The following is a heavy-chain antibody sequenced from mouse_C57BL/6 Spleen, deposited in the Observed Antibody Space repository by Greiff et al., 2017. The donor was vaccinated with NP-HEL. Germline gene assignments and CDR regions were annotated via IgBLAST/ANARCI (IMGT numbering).Heavy chain of an antibody. CDR3: ATDYYGSSLRGFAY. Sequence: VQLQQPGAELVMPGASVKLSCKASGYTFTSYWMHWVKQRPGQGLEWIGEIDPSDSYTNYNQKFKGKSTLTVDKSSSTAYMQLSSLTSEDSAVYYCATDYYGSSLRGFAYWGQGTLVTVSA. CDR1: GYTFTSYW. V-gene: IGHV1-69*01. J-gene: IGHJ3*01. CDR2: IDPSDSYT. D-gene: IGHD1-1*01.